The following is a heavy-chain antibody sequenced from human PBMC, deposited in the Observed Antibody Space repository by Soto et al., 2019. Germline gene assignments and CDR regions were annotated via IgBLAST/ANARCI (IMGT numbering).Heavy chain of an antibody. Sequence: SETLTLTCTVSGGPISSGSDFWRWVLQRPGEGLEWIGSVDYTGVTYYNLSLKSPVTISVDTAKNHFALTLTALTAADTAIYYCARVLLTPSTDLDPWGQGTLVTVSS. J-gene: IGHJ5*02. CDR1: GGPISSGSDF. V-gene: IGHV4-31*01. D-gene: IGHD2-15*01. CDR2: VDYTGVT. CDR3: ARVLLTPSTDLDP.